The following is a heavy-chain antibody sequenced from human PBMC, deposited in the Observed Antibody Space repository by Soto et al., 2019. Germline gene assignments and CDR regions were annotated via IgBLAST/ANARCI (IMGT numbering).Heavy chain of an antibody. V-gene: IGHV3-33*01. CDR3: ARERPWFGELFIGRNDFDI. D-gene: IGHD3-10*01. Sequence: QVQLVESGGGVVQPGRSLRLSCAASGFTFSSYGMHWVRQAPGKGLEWVAVIWYDGSNKYYADSVKGRFTISRDNSKNTLYLQMNRLRAEDTAVYYCARERPWFGELFIGRNDFDIWGQGTMVTVSS. CDR2: IWYDGSNK. J-gene: IGHJ3*02. CDR1: GFTFSSYG.